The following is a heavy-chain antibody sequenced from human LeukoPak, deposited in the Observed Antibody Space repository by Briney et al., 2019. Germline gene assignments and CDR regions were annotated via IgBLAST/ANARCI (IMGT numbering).Heavy chain of an antibody. Sequence: SGGSLRLSCAASGFTFSSYWMYWVRHAPGKGLVWVSRINSDGSSTSHADSVKGRFTISRDNAKNTLYLQMNSLRAEDTAVYYCAREGGYSHAFDYWGQGTLVTVSS. CDR1: GFTFSSYW. D-gene: IGHD3-22*01. CDR2: INSDGSST. J-gene: IGHJ4*02. CDR3: AREGGYSHAFDY. V-gene: IGHV3-74*01.